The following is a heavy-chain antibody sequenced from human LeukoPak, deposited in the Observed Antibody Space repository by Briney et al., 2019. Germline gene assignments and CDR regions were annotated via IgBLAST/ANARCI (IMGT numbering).Heavy chain of an antibody. CDR1: GGTFSSYA. CDR3: ASPSGYSYGPKGDY. J-gene: IGHJ4*02. CDR2: IIPIFGTA. Sequence: GASVKVSCKASGGTFSSYAISWVRQTPGQGLEWMGGIIPIFGTANYAQKFQGRVTITADESTSTAYMELSSLRSEDTAVYYCASPSGYSYGPKGDYWGQGTLVTVSS. D-gene: IGHD5-18*01. V-gene: IGHV1-69*01.